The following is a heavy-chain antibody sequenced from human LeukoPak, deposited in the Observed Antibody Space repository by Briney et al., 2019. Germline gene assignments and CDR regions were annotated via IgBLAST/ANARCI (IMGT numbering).Heavy chain of an antibody. Sequence: GRSLRLSCAASGLTFSGYGVHWVRQAPGKGLEWVAVISYDGSDKYYADSVKGRFTISRDNSKNTLYLQMNSLRAEDTAVYYCARVPMMTSGWYTPPAYWGQGTLVTVSS. CDR2: ISYDGSDK. J-gene: IGHJ4*02. V-gene: IGHV3-30*03. CDR1: GLTFSGYG. CDR3: ARVPMMTSGWYTPPAY. D-gene: IGHD6-19*01.